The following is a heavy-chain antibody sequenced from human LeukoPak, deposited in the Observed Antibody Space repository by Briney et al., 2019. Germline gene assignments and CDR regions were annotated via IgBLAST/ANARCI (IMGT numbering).Heavy chain of an antibody. CDR1: GYSISSGYY. CDR3: ARDLEATITGGYWFDP. Sequence: SETLSLTCTVSGYSISSGYYWGWIRQPPGKGLEWIGRIYHSGSTYYNPSLKSRVTISVDTSKNQFSLKLSSVTAADTAVYYCARDLEATITGGYWFDPWGQGTLVTVSS. V-gene: IGHV4-38-2*02. D-gene: IGHD5-12*01. CDR2: IYHSGST. J-gene: IGHJ5*02.